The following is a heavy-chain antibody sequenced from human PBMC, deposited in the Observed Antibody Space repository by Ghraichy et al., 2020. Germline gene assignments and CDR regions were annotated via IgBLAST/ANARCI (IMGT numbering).Heavy chain of an antibody. CDR1: GFTFSYYA. CDR2: ISGSGGST. CDR3: AKDRAFEYSSASVDAFDI. V-gene: IGHV3-23*01. D-gene: IGHD6-6*01. Sequence: GESLNISCAASGFTFSYYAMSWVRQAPGKGLEWVSAISGSGGSTYYADSVKGRFTISRDNSKNTLYVQMNSLRAEDTAVYYCAKDRAFEYSSASVDAFDIWGQGTMVTVSS. J-gene: IGHJ3*02.